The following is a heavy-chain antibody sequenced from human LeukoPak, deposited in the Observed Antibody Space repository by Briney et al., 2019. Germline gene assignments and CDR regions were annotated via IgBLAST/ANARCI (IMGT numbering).Heavy chain of an antibody. Sequence: GGSLRLSCAASGFTFSDYYMSWIRQAPGKGLEWVSYIRTNGSTINYADTVKGRFTISRDNAKNSPYLQMNSLRAEDTAVYYCAGWGGDSSSWYYAFDIWGQGTIVTVSS. CDR1: GFTFSDYY. CDR3: AGWGGDSSSWYYAFDI. D-gene: IGHD6-13*01. V-gene: IGHV3-11*01. CDR2: IRTNGSTI. J-gene: IGHJ3*02.